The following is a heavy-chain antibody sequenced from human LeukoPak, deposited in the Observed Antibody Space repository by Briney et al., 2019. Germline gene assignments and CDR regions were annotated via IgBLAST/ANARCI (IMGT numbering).Heavy chain of an antibody. Sequence: PSETLSLTCTVSGGSISTYYWGWIRQPPGKGLECIGYIYYTGSTNYNPSLKSRVTISVDTSKNQFSLKLSSVTAADTAVYYCARDGKGAVSLFDYWGQGTLVTVSS. CDR2: IYYTGST. D-gene: IGHD6-19*01. J-gene: IGHJ4*02. CDR1: GGSISTYY. CDR3: ARDGKGAVSLFDY. V-gene: IGHV4-59*01.